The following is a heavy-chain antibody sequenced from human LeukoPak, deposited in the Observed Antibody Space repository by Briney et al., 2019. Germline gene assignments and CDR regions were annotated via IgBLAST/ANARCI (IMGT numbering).Heavy chain of an antibody. J-gene: IGHJ4*02. CDR1: GGTFSSYA. Sequence: ASVKVSCKASGGTFSSYAISWVRQAPGQGLEWMGWISAYNGNTNYAQKLQGRVTMTTDTSTSTAYMELRSLRSDDTAVYYCARDIPYTYYDILTGYPTLDYWGQGTLVTVSS. D-gene: IGHD3-9*01. CDR3: ARDIPYTYYDILTGYPTLDY. V-gene: IGHV1-18*01. CDR2: ISAYNGNT.